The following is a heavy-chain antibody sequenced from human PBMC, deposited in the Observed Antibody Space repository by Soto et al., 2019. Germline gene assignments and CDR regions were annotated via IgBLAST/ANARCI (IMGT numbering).Heavy chain of an antibody. CDR2: IKQDGSEK. CDR3: AREGGRDIWYFDY. Sequence: PGGSLRLSCAASGFTFSSYWMSWVRQAPGKGLEWVANIKQDGSEKYYVDSVKGRFTISRDNAKNSLYLQMNSLRAEDTAVYYCAREGGRDIWYFDYWGQGTLVTVSS. J-gene: IGHJ4*02. V-gene: IGHV3-7*01. D-gene: IGHD2-15*01. CDR1: GFTFSSYW.